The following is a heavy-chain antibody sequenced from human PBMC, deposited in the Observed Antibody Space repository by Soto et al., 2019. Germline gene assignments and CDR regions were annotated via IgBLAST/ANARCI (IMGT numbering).Heavy chain of an antibody. Sequence: GRSLRLSCEAPGFAFNNFAMTWVRQAPGKGLEWVSHISGSGESSFYADSVKGRFTISRDTSKKTLFLQMNSLRADDTAVYYCAKDTSSYPAAKSPRSFDYWGRGTLVTVSS. D-gene: IGHD1-26*01. CDR3: AKDTSSYPAAKSPRSFDY. CDR1: GFAFNNFA. CDR2: ISGSGESS. V-gene: IGHV3-23*01. J-gene: IGHJ4*02.